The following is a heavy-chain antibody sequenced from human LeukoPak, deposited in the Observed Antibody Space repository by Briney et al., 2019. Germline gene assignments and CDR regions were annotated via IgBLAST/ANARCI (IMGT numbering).Heavy chain of an antibody. D-gene: IGHD3-16*01. CDR2: INSDGSNT. V-gene: IGHV3-74*01. Sequence: PGGSLRLSCAASGFSFSSYWMHWVRQAPGKGLVWVSRINSDGSNTIYADSVKGRFTISRDNAKNTLYLQMNSLRAEDTAVYYCTRDVGGALDHWGQGTLVTVSS. CDR1: GFSFSSYW. CDR3: TRDVGGALDH. J-gene: IGHJ4*02.